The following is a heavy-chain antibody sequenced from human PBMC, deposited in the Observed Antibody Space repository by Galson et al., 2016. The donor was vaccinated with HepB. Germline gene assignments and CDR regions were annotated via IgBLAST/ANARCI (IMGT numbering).Heavy chain of an antibody. J-gene: IGHJ4*02. V-gene: IGHV3-7*03. D-gene: IGHD2-2*01. CDR1: GFTLSRHW. CDR3: AHALNLSYFDN. CDR2: IRQDGSER. Sequence: SLRLSCAASGFTLSRHWMSWVRQAPGKGLEWVANIRQDGSERDYVDSVKGRFTISRDNAKNSLYLQMNSLRVEDTAVYYCAHALNLSYFDNWGQGTLVTASS.